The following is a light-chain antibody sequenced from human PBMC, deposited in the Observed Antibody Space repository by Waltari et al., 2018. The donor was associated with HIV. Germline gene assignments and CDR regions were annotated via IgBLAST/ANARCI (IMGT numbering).Light chain of an antibody. Sequence: QSALTQPASVSGSPGQSITLSCTGTSSDVGGYNDVSWYQQQPGKAPKLMIYEVSNRPSGVSNRFSGSKSGNTASLTISGLQAEHEADYSCSSYTSSSTYVFGTGTKVTVL. J-gene: IGLJ1*01. CDR3: SSYTSSSTYV. CDR1: SSDVGGYND. CDR2: EVS. V-gene: IGLV2-14*01.